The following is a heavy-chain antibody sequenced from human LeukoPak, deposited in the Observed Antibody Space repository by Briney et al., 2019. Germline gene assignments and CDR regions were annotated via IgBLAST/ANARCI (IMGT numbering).Heavy chain of an antibody. CDR1: GFTFSSYE. J-gene: IGHJ4*02. CDR2: ISTSGSTI. CDR3: ARVYQGVSLFDGIDY. D-gene: IGHD3-10*01. V-gene: IGHV3-48*03. Sequence: QPGGSLRLSCAASGFTFSSYEMNWVRQAPGKGLEWVSYISTSGSTIYYADSVKGRFTISRDNAKNSLYLQMNSLRAEDTAVYYCARVYQGVSLFDGIDYWGQGTLVTVS.